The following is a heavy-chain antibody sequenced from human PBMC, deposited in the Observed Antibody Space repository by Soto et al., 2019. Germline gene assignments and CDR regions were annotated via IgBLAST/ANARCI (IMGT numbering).Heavy chain of an antibody. CDR2: ISSSSSYT. CDR3: ARGLLPSIDY. V-gene: IGHV3-11*06. J-gene: IGHJ4*02. CDR1: GFTFSDYY. Sequence: EESLRLSCASSGFTFSDYYMSWIRQAPGPGLKWVSYISSSSSYTNYAETVKGRITISRDNAKNSLYLQMNSLRAEDTAVYYCARGLLPSIDYWGQGT.